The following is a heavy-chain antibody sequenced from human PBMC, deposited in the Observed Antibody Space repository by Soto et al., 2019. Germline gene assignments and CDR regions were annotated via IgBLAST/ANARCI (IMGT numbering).Heavy chain of an antibody. D-gene: IGHD2-2*01. CDR1: GYTLNGYY. CDR3: ARERYQVISDGMDV. Sequence: ASVKVCCKASGYTLNGYYIHWVREEKGQGLEWMGWINPQTGGTSYAQKFQGRVTLSRDTSINTAYLELSRLRFDDAAVYFCARERYQVISDGMDVWGQGTTVTVSS. CDR2: INPQTGGT. J-gene: IGHJ6*02. V-gene: IGHV1-2*02.